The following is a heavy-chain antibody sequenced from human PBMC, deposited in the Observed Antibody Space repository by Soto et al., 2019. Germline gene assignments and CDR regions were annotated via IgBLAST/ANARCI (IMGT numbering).Heavy chain of an antibody. CDR1: GASVTRASYY. Sequence: QVQLQESGPGLVKPSETLSLLCNVSGASVTRASYYWSWLRQPPGKGLEWIGYVYYSGSTSYNPSFKSRVTMSIDTSTNEFSLKMNSVTAADTAVYYCARVDGDFGQSWFDPWGQGTPVTVSS. V-gene: IGHV4-61*01. D-gene: IGHD2-21*02. CDR2: VYYSGST. J-gene: IGHJ5*02. CDR3: ARVDGDFGQSWFDP.